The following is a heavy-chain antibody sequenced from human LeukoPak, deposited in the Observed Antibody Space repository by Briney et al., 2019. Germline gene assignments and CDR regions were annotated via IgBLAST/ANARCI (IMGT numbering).Heavy chain of an antibody. CDR1: GFTFTISA. V-gene: IGHV1-58*01. CDR2: IVVGSGNT. CDR3: AASYSGSYYGIDY. J-gene: IGHJ4*02. Sequence: SVKVSCTASGFTFTISAVQWVRQARGQRLEWIGWIVVGSGNTNYAQKFQERVTITRDMSTSTAYMELSSLRSEDTAVYYCAASYSGSYYGIDYWGQGTLVTVSS. D-gene: IGHD1-26*01.